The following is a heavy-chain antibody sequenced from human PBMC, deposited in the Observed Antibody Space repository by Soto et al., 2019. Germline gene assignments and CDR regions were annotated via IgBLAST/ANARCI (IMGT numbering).Heavy chain of an antibody. J-gene: IGHJ4*02. Sequence: GGSLRLSCAASGFTFSSYAMSWVRQAPGKGLEWVSAISGSGGSTYYADSVKGRFTISRDNSKNTLYLQMNSLRAEDTAVYYCAKDFHYGSGSYYNDYWGQGTLVTVSS. CDR2: ISGSGGST. V-gene: IGHV3-23*01. CDR1: GFTFSSYA. CDR3: AKDFHYGSGSYYNDY. D-gene: IGHD3-10*01.